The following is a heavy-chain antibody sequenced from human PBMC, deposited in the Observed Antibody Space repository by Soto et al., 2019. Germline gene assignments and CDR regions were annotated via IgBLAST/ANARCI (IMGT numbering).Heavy chain of an antibody. J-gene: IGHJ6*02. V-gene: IGHV4-59*08. CDR3: VRQGIGNLHGLVDV. CDR2: VYSTGGT. Sequence: QVQLQQSGPGLVKPSETLSLTCSVSSGPSSSHNWGWIRQPPGRGLEWIGYVYSTGGTSNNPSLRSRVTISADASTKHISLTLTSVTAADTAVYYCVRQGIGNLHGLVDVWGQGTTVRVSS. CDR1: SGPSSSHN. D-gene: IGHD1-1*01.